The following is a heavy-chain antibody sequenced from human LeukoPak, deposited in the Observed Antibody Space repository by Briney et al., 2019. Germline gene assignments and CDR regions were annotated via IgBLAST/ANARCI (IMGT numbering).Heavy chain of an antibody. J-gene: IGHJ6*02. D-gene: IGHD6-6*01. CDR1: GYSFTSYW. CDR3: ATLTNIAAREGGSPNYYYGMDV. Sequence: GEPLKISCQGSGYSFTSYWIGWVRQMPGKGLEWMGIYSPSFQGQVTISADKSISTAYLQWSSLKASDTAMYYCATLTNIAAREGGSPNYYYGMDVWGQGTTVTVSS. V-gene: IGHV5-51*01.